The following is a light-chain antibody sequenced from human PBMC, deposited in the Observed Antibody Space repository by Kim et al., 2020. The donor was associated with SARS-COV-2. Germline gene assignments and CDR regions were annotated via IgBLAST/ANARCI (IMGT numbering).Light chain of an antibody. Sequence: PAETVTLPVAPATGPDTSGHFPSWFQQKPGQAPRTLIYDTGNRHSWTPARFSGSLLGGKAALTLSAAQPEDEADYYCLLSYSDSRVFGGGTQLTVL. CDR3: LLSYSDSRV. CDR2: DTG. J-gene: IGLJ2*01. CDR1: TGPDTSGHF. V-gene: IGLV7-46*01.